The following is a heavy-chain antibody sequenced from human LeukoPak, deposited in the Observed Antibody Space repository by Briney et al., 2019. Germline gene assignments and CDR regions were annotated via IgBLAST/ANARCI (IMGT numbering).Heavy chain of an antibody. CDR3: ARIDYGSGSYYDY. CDR2: ISSSSSYI. Sequence: GGSLRLSCAASGFTFSSYSMNWVRQAPGKGLEWVSSISSSSSYIYYAVSVKGRFTISRDNAKNSLYLQMNSLRAEDTAVYYCARIDYGSGSYYDYWGQGTLVTVSS. J-gene: IGHJ4*02. D-gene: IGHD3-10*01. V-gene: IGHV3-21*01. CDR1: GFTFSSYS.